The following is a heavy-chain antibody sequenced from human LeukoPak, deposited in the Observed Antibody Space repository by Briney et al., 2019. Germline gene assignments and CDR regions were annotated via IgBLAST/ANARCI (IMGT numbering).Heavy chain of an antibody. Sequence: SETLSLTCTVSGGSISSYYWGWIRQPAGKGLEWIGRIYTSGSTNYNPSLKSRVTMSVDTSKNQFSLKLSSATAADTAVYYCAREGTDIYCSSTSSPHDAFVIWGQRTMVTVSS. V-gene: IGHV4-4*07. J-gene: IGHJ3*02. CDR1: GGSISSYY. CDR2: IYTSGST. D-gene: IGHD2-2*01. CDR3: AREGTDIYCSSTSSPHDAFVI.